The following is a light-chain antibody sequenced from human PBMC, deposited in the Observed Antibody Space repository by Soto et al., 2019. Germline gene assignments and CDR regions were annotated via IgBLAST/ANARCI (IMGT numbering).Light chain of an antibody. V-gene: IGKV1-5*01. CDR3: QQYDSYRT. Sequence: DIQMTQSPSTLSASVGYRVTITCRASQNVTAWLAWYQFKPGKAPKLLLYDVSTLESGVPSRFSGSGSGTEFTLTISSLQSDDFATYFCQQYDSYRTFGQGTQVVIK. CDR1: QNVTAW. J-gene: IGKJ1*01. CDR2: DVS.